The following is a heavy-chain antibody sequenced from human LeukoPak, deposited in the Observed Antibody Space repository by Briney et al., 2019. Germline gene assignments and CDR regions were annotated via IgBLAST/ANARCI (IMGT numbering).Heavy chain of an antibody. J-gene: IGHJ4*02. V-gene: IGHV4-59*12. D-gene: IGHD2-15*01. CDR1: GGSISSYY. CDR2: IYYSGST. CDR3: ASSVVVAALFAD. Sequence: PSETLSLTCTVSGGSISSYYWSWIRQPPGKGLEWIGYIYYSGSTNYNPSLKSRVTISVDTSKNQFSLKLSSVTAADTAVYYCASSVVVAALFADWGQGTLVTVSS.